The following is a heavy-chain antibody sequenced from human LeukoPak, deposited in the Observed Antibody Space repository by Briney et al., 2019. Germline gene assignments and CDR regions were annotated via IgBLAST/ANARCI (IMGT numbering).Heavy chain of an antibody. CDR1: GFTFDDYA. CDR2: ITWNSGNI. D-gene: IGHD3-16*01. V-gene: IGHV3-9*01. CDR3: ARGRGGIQYYLDY. Sequence: GRSLRLSCAASGFTFDDYAMHWVRQAPGKGLEWVSGITWNSGNIGYVESVKGRFTISRDNAKNSLYLQMNSLRAEDTALYYCARGRGGIQYYLDYWGQGTLVTASS. J-gene: IGHJ4*02.